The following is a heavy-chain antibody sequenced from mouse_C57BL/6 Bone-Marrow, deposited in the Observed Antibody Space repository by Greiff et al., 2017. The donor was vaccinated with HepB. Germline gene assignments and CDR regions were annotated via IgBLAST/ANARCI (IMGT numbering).Heavy chain of an antibody. CDR2: ISSGSSTI. CDR1: GFTFSDYG. J-gene: IGHJ2*01. CDR3: ARGTIYYYGSSYENYFDY. V-gene: IGHV5-17*01. Sequence: DVQLVESGGGLVKPGGSLKLSCAASGFTFSDYGMHWVRQAPEKGLEWVAYISSGSSTIYYADTVKGRFTISRDNAKNTLFLQMTSLRSEDTAMYYCARGTIYYYGSSYENYFDYWGQGTTLTVSS. D-gene: IGHD1-1*01.